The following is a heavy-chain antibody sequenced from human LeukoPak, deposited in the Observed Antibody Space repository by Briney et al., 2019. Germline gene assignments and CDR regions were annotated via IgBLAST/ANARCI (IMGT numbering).Heavy chain of an antibody. CDR3: ARDPSYYYYDSSGPFDY. D-gene: IGHD3-22*01. CDR2: INSDGSST. J-gene: IGHJ4*02. V-gene: IGHV3-74*01. CDR1: GFTFSSYW. Sequence: GGSLRLSCAASGFTFSSYWMHWVRQAPGKGLVWVSRINSDGSSTSYADSVKGRFTISRDNAKNTLYLQMNSLRAEDTAVYYCARDPSYYYYDSSGPFDYWGQGTLVTVSS.